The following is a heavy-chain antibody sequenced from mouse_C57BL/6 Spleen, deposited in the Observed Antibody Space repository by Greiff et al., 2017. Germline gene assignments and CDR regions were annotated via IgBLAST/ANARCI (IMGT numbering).Heavy chain of an antibody. Sequence: EVQVVESGGDLVKPGGSLKLSCAASGFTFSSYGMSWVRQTPDKRLEWVATISSGGSYTYYPDSVKGRFTITRDNAKNTLYLQMSSLKSEDTAMYYCARRRDDYVYFDYWGQGTTLTVSS. J-gene: IGHJ2*01. CDR1: GFTFSSYG. V-gene: IGHV5-6*01. D-gene: IGHD2-4*01. CDR3: ARRRDDYVYFDY. CDR2: ISSGGSYT.